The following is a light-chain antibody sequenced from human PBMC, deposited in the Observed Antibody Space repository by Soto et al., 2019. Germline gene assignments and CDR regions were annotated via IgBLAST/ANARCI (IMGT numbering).Light chain of an antibody. V-gene: IGKV1-17*01. CDR1: QTVSSW. CDR3: LQHNSYPWT. Sequence: DIHMTHSPSTLSGSVGDISTITCWVSQTVSSWLAWYQQKPGKAPKRLIYAASSLQSGVPSRFSGSGSGTEFTLTISSLQPEDFATYYCLQHNSYPWTFGQGTKVDI. J-gene: IGKJ1*01. CDR2: AAS.